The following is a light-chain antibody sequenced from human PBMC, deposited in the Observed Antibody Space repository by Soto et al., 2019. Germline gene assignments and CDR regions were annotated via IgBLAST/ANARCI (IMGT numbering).Light chain of an antibody. J-gene: IGKJ1*01. Sequence: AVQMNQSPSSLSASVGDRVTITCRASQGIRTDLGWYQQTPGKAPKLLISGESSLQSGVLSRFSGSGSGADFTLTISSLQPEDSATYYCLQDYSYPRTFGQGTKVEIK. CDR2: GES. CDR1: QGIRTD. V-gene: IGKV1-6*01. CDR3: LQDYSYPRT.